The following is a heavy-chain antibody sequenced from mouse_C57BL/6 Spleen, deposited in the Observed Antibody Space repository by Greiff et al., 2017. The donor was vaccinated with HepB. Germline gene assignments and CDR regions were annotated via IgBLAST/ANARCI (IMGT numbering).Heavy chain of an antibody. CDR2: IDPGDGDT. CDR3: AREDTTVVAIDY. D-gene: IGHD1-1*01. J-gene: IGHJ2*01. V-gene: IGHV1-82*01. Sequence: QVQLQQSGPELVKPGASVKISCKASGYAFSSSWMNWVKQRPGKGLEWIGRIDPGDGDTNYNGKLKGKATLTADKSSSTAYMQLSSRTSEDSAVYFFAREDTTVVAIDYWGQGTTLTVSS. CDR1: GYAFSSSW.